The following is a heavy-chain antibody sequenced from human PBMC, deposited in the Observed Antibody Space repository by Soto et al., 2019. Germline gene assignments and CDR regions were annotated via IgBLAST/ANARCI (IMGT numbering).Heavy chain of an antibody. CDR3: TTDSTQTFCDGGPCYSVQTKTHDS. D-gene: IGHD2-15*01. CDR2: IKSKIAGGTT. Sequence: EVQLVESGGGLVEPGGSLRLSCAASGFTFSNGWMSWVRQAPGKGREWVGRIKSKIAGGTTAYSAPVEGRFSISRDDSKDTLYLQMNSLITADTAVYYCTTDSTQTFCDGGPCYSVQTKTHDSWGQGTLVTVSS. CDR1: GFTFSNGW. J-gene: IGHJ4*02. V-gene: IGHV3-15*01.